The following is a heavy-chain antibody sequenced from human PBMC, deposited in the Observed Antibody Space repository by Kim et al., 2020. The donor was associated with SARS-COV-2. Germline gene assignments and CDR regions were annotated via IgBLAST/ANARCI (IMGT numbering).Heavy chain of an antibody. D-gene: IGHD6-13*01. CDR1: GGSISSSSYY. CDR3: ARAGSSSSWYYYYYGMDV. Sequence: SETLSLTCTVSGGSISSSSYYWGWIRQPPGKGLEWIGSIYYSGSTYYNPSLKSRVTISVDTSKNQFSLKLSSVTAADTAVYYCARAGSSSSWYYYYYGMDVWGQGTTVTVSS. J-gene: IGHJ6*02. CDR2: IYYSGST. V-gene: IGHV4-39*01.